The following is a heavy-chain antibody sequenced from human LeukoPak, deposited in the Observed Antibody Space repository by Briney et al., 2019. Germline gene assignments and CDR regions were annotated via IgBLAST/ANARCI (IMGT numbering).Heavy chain of an antibody. CDR2: IYYSGST. Sequence: SETLSHTCTDSGGSISSSSYYWGWIRQPPGKGLEWIGSIYYSGSTYYNPSLRSRVTISVDTSKNQFSLKLSSVTAADTAVYYCARDGPYRFLEWLSSWPPAQNWFDPWGQGTLVTVSS. D-gene: IGHD3-3*01. V-gene: IGHV4-39*07. CDR1: GGSISSSSYY. J-gene: IGHJ5*02. CDR3: ARDGPYRFLEWLSSWPPAQNWFDP.